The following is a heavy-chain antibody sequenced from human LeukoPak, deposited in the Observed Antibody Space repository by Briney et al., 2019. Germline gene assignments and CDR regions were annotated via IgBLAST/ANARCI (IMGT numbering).Heavy chain of an antibody. CDR2: IYYSGST. D-gene: IGHD3-22*01. CDR1: GGSISSYY. CDR3: ARIVVVSNFDY. Sequence: PSETLSLTCTVSGGSISSYYWSWIRQPPGKGLEWIGYIYYSGSTYYNPSLKSRVTISVDTSKNQFSLKLSSVTAADTAVYYCARIVVVSNFDYWGQGTLVTVSS. V-gene: IGHV4-59*08. J-gene: IGHJ4*02.